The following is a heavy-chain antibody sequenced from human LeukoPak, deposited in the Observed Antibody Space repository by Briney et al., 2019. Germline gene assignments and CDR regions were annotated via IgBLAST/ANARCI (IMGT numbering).Heavy chain of an antibody. Sequence: SETLSLTCTVSGGSISSGGYYWSWIRQHPGKGLEWIGYIYYSGSTYYNPSLKSRVTISVDTSKNQFSLKLSPVTAADTVVYYCARAPGGAVAGLDYWGQGTLVSVSS. CDR1: GGSISSGGYY. V-gene: IGHV4-31*03. D-gene: IGHD6-13*01. CDR3: ARAPGGAVAGLDY. J-gene: IGHJ4*02. CDR2: IYYSGST.